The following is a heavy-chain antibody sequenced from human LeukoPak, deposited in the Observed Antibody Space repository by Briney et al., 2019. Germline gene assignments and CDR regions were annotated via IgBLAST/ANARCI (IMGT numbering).Heavy chain of an antibody. J-gene: IGHJ4*02. CDR1: GSTFINNL. CDR2: INQDGSEE. D-gene: IGHD5-12*01. Sequence: PGGSLRLSCAASGSTFINNLMTWVRQAPGKGLEWVAHINQDGSEEHYMDSAKARFTISRDNGKNSLSLQMNSLRAEDTAVYYCVRDGGVSGYDLLDYWGQGTLVTVSS. V-gene: IGHV3-7*01. CDR3: VRDGGVSGYDLLDY.